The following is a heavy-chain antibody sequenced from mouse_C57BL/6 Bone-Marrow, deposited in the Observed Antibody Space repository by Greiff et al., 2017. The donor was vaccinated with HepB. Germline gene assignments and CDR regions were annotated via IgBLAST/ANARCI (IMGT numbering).Heavy chain of an antibody. CDR3: TTPFYYGNYVDY. CDR1: GFNIKDDY. D-gene: IGHD2-1*01. CDR2: IDPENGDT. J-gene: IGHJ2*01. Sequence: EVKLVESGAELVRPGASVKLSCTASGFNIKDDYMHWVKQRPEQGLEWIGWIDPENGDTEYASKFQGKATITADTSSNTAYLQLSSLTSEDTAVYYCTTPFYYGNYVDYWGQGTTLTVSS. V-gene: IGHV14-4*01.